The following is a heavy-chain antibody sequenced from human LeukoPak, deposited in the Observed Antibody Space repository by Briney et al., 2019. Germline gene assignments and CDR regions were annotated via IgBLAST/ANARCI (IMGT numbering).Heavy chain of an antibody. V-gene: IGHV3-23*01. D-gene: IGHD3-22*01. J-gene: IGHJ4*02. CDR3: AKDRDYYDSSGSLDY. CDR2: ISGSGGST. Sequence: GGSLGLSCAASGFTFSSYAMSWVRQAPGKGLEWVSAISGSGGSTYYADSVKGRFTISRDNSKNTLYLQMNSLRAEDTAVYYCAKDRDYYDSSGSLDYWGQGTLVTVSS. CDR1: GFTFSSYA.